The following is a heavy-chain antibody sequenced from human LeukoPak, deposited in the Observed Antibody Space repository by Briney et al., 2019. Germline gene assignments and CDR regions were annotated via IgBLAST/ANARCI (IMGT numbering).Heavy chain of an antibody. D-gene: IGHD1-26*01. V-gene: IGHV3-23*01. Sequence: GGSLRLSCGASGFTFSSHAMGWVRQAPGKGLEWVSSITGSGGSTYYGDSVKGRFTIARDNSKNTLYLQMNSLRAEDTAVYYCAKGGSSLYGVTYFDYWGQGTLVTVSS. CDR2: ITGSGGST. J-gene: IGHJ4*02. CDR3: AKGGSSLYGVTYFDY. CDR1: GFTFSSHA.